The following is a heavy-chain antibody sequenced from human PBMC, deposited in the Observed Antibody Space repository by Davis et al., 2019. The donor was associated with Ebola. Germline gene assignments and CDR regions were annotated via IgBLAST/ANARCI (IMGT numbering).Heavy chain of an antibody. D-gene: IGHD2-2*02. J-gene: IGHJ3*02. CDR2: ISSSSSTI. Sequence: PGGSLRLSCAASGFTFSSYSMNWVRQAPGKGLEWVSYISSSSSTIYYADSVKGRFTISRDNAKNSLYLQMNSLRAEDTAVYYCAKGGYCSSTSCYTDAFDIWGQGTMVTVSS. CDR3: AKGGYCSSTSCYTDAFDI. CDR1: GFTFSSYS. V-gene: IGHV3-48*01.